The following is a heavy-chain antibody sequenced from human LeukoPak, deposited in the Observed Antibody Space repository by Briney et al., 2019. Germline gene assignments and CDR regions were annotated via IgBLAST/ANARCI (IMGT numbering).Heavy chain of an antibody. CDR3: ASGMVRGPFDY. CDR1: GGTFSSYA. CDR2: IIPIFGTA. Sequence: GSSVKVSCKAPGGTFSSYAISWVRQAPGQGLEWMGGIIPIFGTANYAQKFQGRVTITADESTSTAYMELSSLRSEDTAVYYCASGMVRGPFDYWGQGTLVTVSS. J-gene: IGHJ4*02. V-gene: IGHV1-69*01. D-gene: IGHD3-10*01.